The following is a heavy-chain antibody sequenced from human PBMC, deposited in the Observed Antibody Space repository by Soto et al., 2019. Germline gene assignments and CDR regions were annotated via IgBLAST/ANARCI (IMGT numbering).Heavy chain of an antibody. CDR3: VQGRYPTMATPLDH. J-gene: IGHJ5*02. D-gene: IGHD1-1*01. CDR1: GFTFDNCG. V-gene: IGHV3-9*01. CDR2: ISWDSGTI. Sequence: GGSLRLSCAASGFTFDNCGMHWVRQAPGKGLEWVSGISWDSGTIGYADSVKGRFTISRDDAKSSLYLQMNSLRREDTALYYCVQGRYPTMATPLDHWGQGXLVTVYS.